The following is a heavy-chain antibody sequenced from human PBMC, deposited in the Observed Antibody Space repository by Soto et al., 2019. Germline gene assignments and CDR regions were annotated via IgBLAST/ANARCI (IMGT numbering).Heavy chain of an antibody. CDR3: ASTTVTTDEHQNYYYYYMDV. Sequence: QVQLQQWGAGLLKPSETLSLTCAVYGGSFSGYYWSWIRQPPGKGLEWIGEINHSVSTNYNPSLKSRVTISVDTSKNQFSLKLSSVTAADTAVYYCASTTVTTDEHQNYYYYYMDVWGKGTTVTVSS. CDR2: INHSVST. J-gene: IGHJ6*03. CDR1: GGSFSGYY. D-gene: IGHD4-4*01. V-gene: IGHV4-34*01.